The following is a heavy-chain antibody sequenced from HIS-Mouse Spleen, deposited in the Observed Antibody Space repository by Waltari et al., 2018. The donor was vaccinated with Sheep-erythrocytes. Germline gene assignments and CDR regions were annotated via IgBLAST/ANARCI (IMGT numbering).Heavy chain of an antibody. D-gene: IGHD3-10*01. Sequence: EVQLVESGGGLVQPGGSLRLSCAASGFTFSSYWMSWVRQAPGKGLEWVGFIRSKAYGGTTEYAASVKGRFTISRDDSKSIAYLQMNSLKTEDTAVYYCTRSRLLWFGEPPFDYWGQGTLVTVSS. CDR1: GFTFSSYW. CDR3: TRSRLLWFGEPPFDY. V-gene: IGHV3-49*04. CDR2: IRSKAYGGTT. J-gene: IGHJ4*02.